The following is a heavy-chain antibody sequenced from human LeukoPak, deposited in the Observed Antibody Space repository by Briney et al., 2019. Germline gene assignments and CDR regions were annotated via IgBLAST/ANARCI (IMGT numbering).Heavy chain of an antibody. CDR3: ARLRGRGERPG. J-gene: IGHJ4*02. V-gene: IGHV4-59*04. CDR1: GGSISSYY. Sequence: SETLSLTCTVSGGSISSYYWSWIRQPPGKGLEWIGYIYHSGSTYYNPSLKSRVTISVDTSKNQFSLKLNSVTAADTAVYYCARLRGRGERPGWGQGTLVTVSS. CDR2: IYHSGST. D-gene: IGHD3-16*01.